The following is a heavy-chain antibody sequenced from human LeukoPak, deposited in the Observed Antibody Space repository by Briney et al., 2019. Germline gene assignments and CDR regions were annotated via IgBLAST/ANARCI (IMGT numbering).Heavy chain of an antibody. D-gene: IGHD1-26*01. CDR3: TTDFVGATTLDY. V-gene: IGHV3-15*01. Sequence: PGGSLRLSCAASGFTFSSYWMSWVRQAPGKGLEWVGRIKSKTDGGTTDYAAPVKGRFTISRDDSKNTLYLQMNSLKTEDTAVYYCTTDFVGATTLDYWGQGTLVTVSS. CDR1: GFTFSSYW. J-gene: IGHJ4*02. CDR2: IKSKTDGGTT.